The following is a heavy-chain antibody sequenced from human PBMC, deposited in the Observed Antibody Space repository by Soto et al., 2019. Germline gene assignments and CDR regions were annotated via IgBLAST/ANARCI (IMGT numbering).Heavy chain of an antibody. CDR1: GFTFSSYW. V-gene: IGHV3-74*01. CDR2: INSDGSST. D-gene: IGHD3-3*01. J-gene: IGHJ6*02. CDR3: ASGEHYDFWSGYLLYGMDV. Sequence: RLSCAASGFTFSSYWMHWVRQAPGKGLVWVSRINSDGSSTSYADSVKGRFTISRDNAKNTLYLQMNSLRAEDTAVYYCASGEHYDFWSGYLLYGMDVWGQGTTVTVSS.